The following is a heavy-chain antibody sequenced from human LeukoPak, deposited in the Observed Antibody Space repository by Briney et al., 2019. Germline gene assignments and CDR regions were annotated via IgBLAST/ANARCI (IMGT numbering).Heavy chain of an antibody. V-gene: IGHV3-21*01. D-gene: IGHD3-22*01. CDR3: AREGGWVHYDSSGRDIRGSDAFDI. J-gene: IGHJ3*02. Sequence: GGSLRLSCAASGFTFSSYSMNWVRQAPGKGLEWVSSISSSSSYIYYADSVKGRFTISRDNAKNSLYLQMNSLRAEDTAVYYCAREGGWVHYDSSGRDIRGSDAFDIWGQGTMVTVSS. CDR1: GFTFSSYS. CDR2: ISSSSSYI.